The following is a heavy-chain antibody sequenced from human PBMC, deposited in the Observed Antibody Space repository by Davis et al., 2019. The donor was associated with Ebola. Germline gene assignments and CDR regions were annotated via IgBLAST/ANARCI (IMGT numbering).Heavy chain of an antibody. D-gene: IGHD2-2*01. V-gene: IGHV3-11*04. CDR3: ARGNLGYQLRSGHFDY. CDR2: ISSSGSTK. Sequence: PGGSLRLSCAASGFIFNDYYMSWIRQAPGKGLEWVSSISSSGSTKYYADSVKGRFAISRDNAKKSLYLQMNSLRAEDTAVYYCARGNLGYQLRSGHFDYWGQGTLVTVSS. CDR1: GFIFNDYY. J-gene: IGHJ4*02.